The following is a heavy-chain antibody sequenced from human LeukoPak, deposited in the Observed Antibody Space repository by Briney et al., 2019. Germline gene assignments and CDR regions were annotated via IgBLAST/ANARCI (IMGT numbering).Heavy chain of an antibody. CDR1: GFTVSSNY. V-gene: IGHV3-53*01. D-gene: IGHD2-2*01. Sequence: GGSLRLSCAASGFTVSSNYMSWVRQAPGKGLEWVSVIYSGGSTYYADSVKGRFTISRDNSKNTLYLQMDSLRAEDTAVYYCARYCSSTSCPRGAYYMDVWGKGTSVTVSS. CDR2: IYSGGST. CDR3: ARYCSSTSCPRGAYYMDV. J-gene: IGHJ6*03.